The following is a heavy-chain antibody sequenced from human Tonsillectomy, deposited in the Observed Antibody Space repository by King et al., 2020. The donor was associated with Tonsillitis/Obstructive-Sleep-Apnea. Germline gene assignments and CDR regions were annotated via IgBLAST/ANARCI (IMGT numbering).Heavy chain of an antibody. Sequence: VQLVESGGGLVQPGGSLRLSCVASGFTLNHYWMTWVRQAPGKGLEWVANIKEDGGEKNYVDSVKGRFTVSRDNARNSLYLQMNSLRAEDTAVYYCARDLSVVVAAIWYDVHDIWGQGTMVTDSP. D-gene: IGHD2-21*02. CDR1: GFTLNHYW. CDR3: ARDLSVVVAAIWYDVHDI. CDR2: IKEDGGEK. J-gene: IGHJ3*02. V-gene: IGHV3-7*01.